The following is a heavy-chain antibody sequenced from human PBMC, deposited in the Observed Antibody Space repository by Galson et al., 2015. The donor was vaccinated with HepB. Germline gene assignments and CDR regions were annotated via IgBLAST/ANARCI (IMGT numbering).Heavy chain of an antibody. CDR3: TTAGTATLYYYYGMDV. J-gene: IGHJ6*02. CDR2: IKSKTDGGTT. D-gene: IGHD5-18*01. Sequence: SLRLSCAASGFTFSNAWMSWVRQAPGKGLEWVGRIKSKTDGGTTDYAAPVKGRFTISRDDSKNTLYLQMNSLKTEDTAVYYCTTAGTATLYYYYGMDVWGQGTTVTVSS. V-gene: IGHV3-15*01. CDR1: GFTFSNAW.